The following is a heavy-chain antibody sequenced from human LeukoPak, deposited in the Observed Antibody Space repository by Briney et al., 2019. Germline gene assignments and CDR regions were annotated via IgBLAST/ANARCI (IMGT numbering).Heavy chain of an antibody. Sequence: GGSLRLSCAASGFTFSTYAMHWVRQTPGKGLEYVSAISTNGGGTYYANSVKGRFTISRDNSKNTLYLQMGSLRAEDMAVYYCARYCSGVSCYSEYDYWGQGTLVTVSS. D-gene: IGHD2-15*01. CDR3: ARYCSGVSCYSEYDY. CDR1: GFTFSTYA. J-gene: IGHJ4*02. V-gene: IGHV3-64*01. CDR2: ISTNGGGT.